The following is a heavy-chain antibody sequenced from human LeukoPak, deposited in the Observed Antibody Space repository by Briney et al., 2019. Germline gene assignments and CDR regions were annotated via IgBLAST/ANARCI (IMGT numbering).Heavy chain of an antibody. CDR3: ARDSDSWYFTLDY. Sequence: SETLSFTCTVSGGSISSYYWSWIRQPAGKGLEWIGRICASGTTNYNPSLKSRVTMSVDTSRNQFSLRLSSVTAADTAVYYCARDSDSWYFTLDYWGQGTLVTVSS. J-gene: IGHJ4*02. CDR2: ICASGTT. CDR1: GGSISSYY. D-gene: IGHD6-13*01. V-gene: IGHV4-4*07.